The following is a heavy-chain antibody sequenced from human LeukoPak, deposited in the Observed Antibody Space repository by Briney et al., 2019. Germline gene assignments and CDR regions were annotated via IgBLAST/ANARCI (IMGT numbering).Heavy chain of an antibody. CDR3: AKSGSSWYRDFDY. Sequence: GGSLRLSCAASGFTFSSYGMHWVRQAPGKGLEWVAVISYDGSNKYYADSVKGRFTISRDNSKNTLYLQMNSLRAEDTAVYYCAKSGSSWYRDFDYWGQGTLVTVSS. CDR2: ISYDGSNK. CDR1: GFTFSSYG. V-gene: IGHV3-30*18. D-gene: IGHD6-13*01. J-gene: IGHJ4*02.